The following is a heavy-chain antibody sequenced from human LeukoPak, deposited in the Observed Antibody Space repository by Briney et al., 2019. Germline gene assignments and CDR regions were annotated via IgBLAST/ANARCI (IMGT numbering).Heavy chain of an antibody. V-gene: IGHV3-66*04. CDR2: LFSGGDT. Sequence: PGGSLRLSCAASGFTVSSNYMSWVRQAPGKGLEWVSVLFSGGDTYYADSVKDRFSISRDSSRETLFLQMNSLRADDTAVYYCARQGYDSGFDYWGHGTMVTVSS. CDR1: GFTVSSNY. D-gene: IGHD5-12*01. CDR3: ARQGYDSGFDY. J-gene: IGHJ4*01.